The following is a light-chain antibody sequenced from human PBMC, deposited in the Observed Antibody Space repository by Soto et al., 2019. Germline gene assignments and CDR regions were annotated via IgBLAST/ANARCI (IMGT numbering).Light chain of an antibody. V-gene: IGLV2-14*01. CDR3: SSYTTSTTRV. J-gene: IGLJ3*02. Sequence: QSVLTQPASVSGSPGQSITISCTGTSSDVGYYDYVSWYQQHPDKAPKLILYAVSNRPSGVSNRFSGSKSGNTASLTISGLQAEDEADYYCSSYTTSTTRVFGGGTKVTVL. CDR1: SSDVGYYDY. CDR2: AVS.